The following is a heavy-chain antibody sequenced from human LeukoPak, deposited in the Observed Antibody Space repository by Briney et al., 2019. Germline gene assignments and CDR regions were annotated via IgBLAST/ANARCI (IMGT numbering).Heavy chain of an antibody. J-gene: IGHJ4*02. Sequence: GGSLRLSCVASGFSFSVYAMSWVRQAPGKGLEWVSGISGSGGRTYSADSVKGRFTISRDNSRKTLYLQMNSLRAEDTAVYYCARGGGNFDRCGYYEYYFDYWGQGTLVTVSS. D-gene: IGHD3-22*01. CDR1: GFSFSVYA. CDR2: ISGSGGRT. CDR3: ARGGGNFDRCGYYEYYFDY. V-gene: IGHV3-23*01.